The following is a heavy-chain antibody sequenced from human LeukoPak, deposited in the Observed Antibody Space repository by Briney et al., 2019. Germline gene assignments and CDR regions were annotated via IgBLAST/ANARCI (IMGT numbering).Heavy chain of an antibody. CDR3: ARDLGNYDSSAYDY. J-gene: IGHJ4*02. V-gene: IGHV3-53*01. CDR1: GFTVSSNY. Sequence: PGRSLRLSCAASGFTVSSNYMSWVRQAPGKGLEWVSVIYSGGRTYYADSVKGRFTISTDSSRSTLYLQMNSLRAEDTAVYYCARDLGNYDSSAYDYWGQGTLVTVSS. CDR2: IYSGGRT. D-gene: IGHD3-22*01.